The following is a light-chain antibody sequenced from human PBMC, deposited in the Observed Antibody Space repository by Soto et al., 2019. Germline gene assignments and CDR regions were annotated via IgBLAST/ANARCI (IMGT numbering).Light chain of an antibody. Sequence: DSRMTKTTSTLSASVGDRVTITCGASQSISSWLAWYQQKPGKAPKLLLYAASSLESGVPSRFSGSGSGTEFTLTISSLQPDDFATYYCQQYNSYMWTCGQGTKVDIK. CDR3: QQYNSYMWT. CDR1: QSISSW. CDR2: AAS. J-gene: IGKJ1*01. V-gene: IGKV1-5*01.